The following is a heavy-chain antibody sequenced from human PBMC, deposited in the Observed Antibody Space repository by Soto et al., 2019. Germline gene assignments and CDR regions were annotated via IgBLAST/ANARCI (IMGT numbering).Heavy chain of an antibody. CDR2: ISGSGGST. J-gene: IGHJ6*03. V-gene: IGHV3-23*01. CDR1: GFTFSSYA. Sequence: GGSLRLSCAASGFTFSSYAMSWVRQAPGKGLEWVSAISGSGGSTYYADSVKGRFTISRDNSKNTLYLQMNSLRAEDTAVYYCAKSSDPYYYYYMDVWGKGTTVTVSS. CDR3: AKSSDPYYYYYMDV.